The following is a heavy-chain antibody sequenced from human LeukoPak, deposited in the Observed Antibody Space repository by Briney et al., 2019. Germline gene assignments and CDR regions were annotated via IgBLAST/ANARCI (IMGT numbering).Heavy chain of an antibody. CDR2: INSDGSST. V-gene: IGHV3-74*01. CDR1: GFTFSSYW. Sequence: GGSLRLSCAASGFTFSSYWMHWVRQAPGKGLVWVSRINSDGSSTSYADSVKGRFTISRDNAKNTLYLQLNSLRAEDTAVYYCATGNYNRPFDYWGQGTLVTVSS. CDR3: ATGNYNRPFDY. D-gene: IGHD1-7*01. J-gene: IGHJ4*02.